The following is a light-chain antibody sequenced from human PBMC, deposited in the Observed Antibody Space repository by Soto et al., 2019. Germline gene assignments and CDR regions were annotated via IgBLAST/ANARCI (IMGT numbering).Light chain of an antibody. CDR3: MQALHAWT. CDR1: QSPLHSNGYNY. Sequence: DVVMTQSPLSLPVTPGEAASISCRSSQSPLHSNGYNYLDWYLQKPGQSPQLLIYLGSHRPSGVPERFSGSVSGTDFTMKISRVEAEDVGVYYCMQALHAWTFGQGTKVEIK. V-gene: IGKV2-28*01. CDR2: LGS. J-gene: IGKJ1*01.